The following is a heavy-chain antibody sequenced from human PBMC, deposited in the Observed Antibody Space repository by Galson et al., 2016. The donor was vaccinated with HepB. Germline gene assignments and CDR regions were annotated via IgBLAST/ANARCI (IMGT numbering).Heavy chain of an antibody. Sequence: CAISGDSVTSDNTCWNWIRQSPSRGLEWLGRTYYRSKWFNDYADSVKSRTTVTSDTSKNQFSLQLDSVTPDDTATYFCTRGYMQNGMNVWGQGTTVTVS. D-gene: IGHD5-24*01. J-gene: IGHJ6*02. V-gene: IGHV6-1*01. CDR2: TYYRSKWFN. CDR1: GDSVTSDNTC. CDR3: TRGYMQNGMNV.